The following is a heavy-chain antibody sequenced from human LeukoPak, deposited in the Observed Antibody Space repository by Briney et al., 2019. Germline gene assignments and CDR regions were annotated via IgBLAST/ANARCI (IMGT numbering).Heavy chain of an antibody. CDR3: ARQSWSSWNFDY. Sequence: KPSETLSLTCTVSGGSISSYYWSWIRQPPGKGLEWIGSIYYSGSTYYNPSLKSRVTISVDTSKNQFSLKLSSVTAADTAVYYCARQSWSSWNFDYWGQGTLVTVSS. CDR2: IYYSGST. D-gene: IGHD6-13*01. J-gene: IGHJ4*02. V-gene: IGHV4-59*05. CDR1: GGSISSYY.